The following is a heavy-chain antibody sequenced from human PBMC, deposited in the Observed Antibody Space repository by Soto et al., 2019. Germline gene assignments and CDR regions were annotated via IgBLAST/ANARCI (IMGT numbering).Heavy chain of an antibody. V-gene: IGHV1-69*01. Sequence: QVQLVQSGAEVKKPGSSVKVSCKASGGTFSSYSINWVRQAPGQGLEWMGEIIPLFGTANYAQKFQGRGTITADESTSTAYMELSSLRSEDTAVYYCARDGGRHSGGIDYWGQGTLVTVSS. CDR3: ARDGGRHSGGIDY. CDR2: IIPLFGTA. CDR1: GGTFSSYS. D-gene: IGHD1-26*01. J-gene: IGHJ4*02.